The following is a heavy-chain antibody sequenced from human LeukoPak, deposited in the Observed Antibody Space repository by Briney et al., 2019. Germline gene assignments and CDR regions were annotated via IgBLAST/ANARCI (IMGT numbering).Heavy chain of an antibody. CDR2: IYFSGSS. J-gene: IGHJ4*02. CDR1: GGSLSSGSYY. V-gene: IGHV4-39*07. CDR3: AKSRTQGSYNSGKY. D-gene: IGHD6-19*01. Sequence: SETLSLTCTVSGGSLSSGSYYWGWIRQPPGKGLEWIGSIYYSGSIYFSGSSDYNPSLKSRVTISGDTSKNHFSLRLSSVTAADTAVYYCAKSRTQGSYNSGKYWGQGALVTVSS.